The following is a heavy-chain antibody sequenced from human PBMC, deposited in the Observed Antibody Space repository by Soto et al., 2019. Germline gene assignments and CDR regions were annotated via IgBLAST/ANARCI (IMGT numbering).Heavy chain of an antibody. J-gene: IGHJ3*02. Sequence: GGSLRLSCAASGFTFSNAWMSWVRQAPGKGLEWVGRIKSKTDGGTTDYAAPVKGRFTISRDDSKNTLYLQMNSLKTEDTAVYYCTTVRGYCSGGSCYSDAFDIWGQGTMVTVSS. CDR1: GFTFSNAW. CDR2: IKSKTDGGTT. V-gene: IGHV3-15*01. D-gene: IGHD2-15*01. CDR3: TTVRGYCSGGSCYSDAFDI.